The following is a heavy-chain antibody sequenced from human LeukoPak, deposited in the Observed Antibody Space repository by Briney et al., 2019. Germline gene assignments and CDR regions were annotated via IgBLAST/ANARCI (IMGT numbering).Heavy chain of an antibody. CDR1: GFTVISNY. D-gene: IGHD3-3*01. Sequence: PGGSLRLSCAASGFTVISNYMSWVRQAPGKGLEWVSVIYSGGSTYYADSVKGRFTISRDNSKNTLYLQMNSLRAEDTAVYYCASARYYDFWSGRGSEYYFDYWGQGTLVTVSS. J-gene: IGHJ4*02. CDR3: ASARYYDFWSGRGSEYYFDY. CDR2: IYSGGST. V-gene: IGHV3-53*01.